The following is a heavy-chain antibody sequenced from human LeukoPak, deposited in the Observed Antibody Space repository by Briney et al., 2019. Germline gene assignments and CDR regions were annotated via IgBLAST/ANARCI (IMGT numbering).Heavy chain of an antibody. Sequence: PSETLSLTCTVSGGSISSSTFYWGWIRQPPGKGLEWIGSIYYSGSTYYNPSLKSRVIISVDTSKNQFSLKLSSVTAADTAVYYCARRIYDSGSYSLGALDYWGQGTLVTVSS. V-gene: IGHV4-39*01. CDR2: IYYSGST. CDR3: ARRIYDSGSYSLGALDY. J-gene: IGHJ4*02. D-gene: IGHD3-10*01. CDR1: GGSISSSTFY.